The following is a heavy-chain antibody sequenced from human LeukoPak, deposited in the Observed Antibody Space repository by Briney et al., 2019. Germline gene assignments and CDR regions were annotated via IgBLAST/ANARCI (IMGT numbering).Heavy chain of an antibody. J-gene: IGHJ4*02. CDR3: ASRPFRNQGGGFDY. CDR2: IYYSGGT. Sequence: SETLSLTCTVSGGSISSYYWSWIRQPPGKGLEWIGYIYYSGGTNYNPSLKSRVTISVDTSKKQFSLELRSVTAADTAVYYCASRPFRNQGGGFDYWGQGSLVTVSS. D-gene: IGHD1-14*01. CDR1: GGSISSYY. V-gene: IGHV4-59*12.